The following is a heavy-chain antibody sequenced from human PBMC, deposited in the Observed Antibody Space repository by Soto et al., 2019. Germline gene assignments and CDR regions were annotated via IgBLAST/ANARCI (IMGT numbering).Heavy chain of an antibody. J-gene: IGHJ6*02. CDR2: ISSSGSTI. CDR1: GFTFSSYE. Sequence: GGSLRLSCAASGFTFSSYEMNWVRQAPGKGLEWVSYISSSGSTIYYADSVKGRFTISRDNAKNSLYLQMNSLRAEDTAVYYCARGSRNDIVAGYYPLAYYYYGMDVWGQGTTVTVSS. D-gene: IGHD3-9*01. V-gene: IGHV3-48*03. CDR3: ARGSRNDIVAGYYPLAYYYYGMDV.